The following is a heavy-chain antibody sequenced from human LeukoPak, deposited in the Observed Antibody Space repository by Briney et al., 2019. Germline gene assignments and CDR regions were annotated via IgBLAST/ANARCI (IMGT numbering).Heavy chain of an antibody. V-gene: IGHV4-38-2*01. CDR1: GYSISSGYY. CDR3: ARHAWYGRDFWSGYNWFDP. CDR2: IYHSGST. D-gene: IGHD3-3*01. Sequence: SETLSLTCAVSGYSISSGYYWGWIRQPPGKGLEWTGSIYHSGSTYYHPSLKSRVTISVDTSKNQFSLTLSSVTAADTAVYYCARHAWYGRDFWSGYNWFDPWGQGTLVTVSS. J-gene: IGHJ5*02.